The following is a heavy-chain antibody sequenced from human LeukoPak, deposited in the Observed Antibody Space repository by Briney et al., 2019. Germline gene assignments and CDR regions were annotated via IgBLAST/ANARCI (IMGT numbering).Heavy chain of an antibody. J-gene: IGHJ5*02. Sequence: SETLSLTCTVSGNSFGNCYWSWIRQPAGKGLEWIGRIYTSGSTTYNPSLKSRVTMSVDTSKNQFSLKLSSVTAADTAVYYCTRDTGTTGEVKFDPWGQGTLVTVSS. CDR3: TRDTGTTGEVKFDP. V-gene: IGHV4-4*07. CDR1: GNSFGNCY. CDR2: IYTSGST. D-gene: IGHD4-17*01.